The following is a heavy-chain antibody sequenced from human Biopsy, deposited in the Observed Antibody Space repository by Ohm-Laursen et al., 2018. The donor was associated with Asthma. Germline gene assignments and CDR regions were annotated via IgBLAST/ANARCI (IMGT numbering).Heavy chain of an antibody. CDR2: TNERGVT. Sequence: TLSLTCGVYPGSFSGFFWTWIRQSPGKGLEWVGETNERGVTNNNPSLKSRVIISIDTYWNRVSLKLTSVTAADTAVYYCARGPELDVWGQGTTVTVSS. CDR3: ARGPELDV. CDR1: PGSFSGFF. J-gene: IGHJ6*02. V-gene: IGHV4-34*01.